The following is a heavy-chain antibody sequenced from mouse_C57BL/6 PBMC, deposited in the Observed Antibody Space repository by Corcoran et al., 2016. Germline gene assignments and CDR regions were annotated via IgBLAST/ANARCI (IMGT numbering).Heavy chain of an antibody. Sequence: QIQLVQSGPELKKPGETVKISCKASGYTFTTYGMSWVKQAPGKGLKWMGWINTYSGVPTYADDFKGRFAFSLETSASTAYLQINNIKNEETATYCCARWKIGRGDYYAMDDWGQGTSVTVSS. V-gene: IGHV9-3*01. CDR2: INTYSGVP. J-gene: IGHJ4*01. CDR3: ARWKIGRGDYYAMDD. CDR1: GYTFTTYG.